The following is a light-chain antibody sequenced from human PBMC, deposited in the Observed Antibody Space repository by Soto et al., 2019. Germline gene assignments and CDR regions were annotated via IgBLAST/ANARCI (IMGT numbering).Light chain of an antibody. V-gene: IGLV1-44*01. Sequence: QSVLTQPPSASGTPGQRVTISCSGSSSNIGSNTVSWYQQVPGTPPKLLIYSNNQRPSGVPDRVSGSKSGTSASLATSGLQSEDEADYYCAAWDDSLNALVFGTGTKVTVL. J-gene: IGLJ1*01. CDR3: AAWDDSLNALV. CDR1: SSNIGSNT. CDR2: SNN.